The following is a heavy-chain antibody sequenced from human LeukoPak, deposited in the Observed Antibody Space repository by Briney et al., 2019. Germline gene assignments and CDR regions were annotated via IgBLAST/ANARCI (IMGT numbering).Heavy chain of an antibody. D-gene: IGHD6-13*01. J-gene: IGHJ4*02. CDR1: GGTFSSSA. V-gene: IGHV1-69*01. CDR2: IIPIFDTT. Sequence: GSSVKVSCKASGGTFSSSALSWVRQAPGQGLEWMGGIIPIFDTTNYAQKFQGRLTITADESTTTAYMELSRLRFEDTALYYCATFQGSNWTDFDYWGQGTLVTVSS. CDR3: ATFQGSNWTDFDY.